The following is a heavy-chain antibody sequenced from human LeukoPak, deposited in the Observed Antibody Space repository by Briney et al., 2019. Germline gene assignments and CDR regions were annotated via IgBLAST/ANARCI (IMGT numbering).Heavy chain of an antibody. Sequence: GASVKVSCKASGGTFSNYVFSWVRQAPGQGLEWMGGIIPMFGTPNYAQNFQGRVTINTDDSTSTAYMELSSLRSDDTAVYYCARAGDSPPRFDSWGQGTLVTVSS. CDR1: GGTFSNYV. CDR3: ARAGDSPPRFDS. CDR2: IIPMFGTP. D-gene: IGHD5-12*01. V-gene: IGHV1-69*05. J-gene: IGHJ4*02.